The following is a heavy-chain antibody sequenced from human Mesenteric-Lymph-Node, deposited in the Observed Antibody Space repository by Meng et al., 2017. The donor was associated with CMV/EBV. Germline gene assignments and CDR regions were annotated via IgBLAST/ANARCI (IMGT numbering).Heavy chain of an antibody. CDR3: AHSSGIAAAGPFYFDY. CDR2: IYWDDDK. Sequence: QITLKESGPTLVKPTQTLTLTCTFSGFSLSTSGVGVGWIRQPPGKALEWLALIYWDDDKRYSPSLKSRLTITKDTSKNQVVLTMTNMDPVDTATYYCAHSSGIAAAGPFYFDYWGREPWSPSPQ. J-gene: IGHJ4*02. D-gene: IGHD6-13*01. V-gene: IGHV2-5*02. CDR1: GFSLSTSGVG.